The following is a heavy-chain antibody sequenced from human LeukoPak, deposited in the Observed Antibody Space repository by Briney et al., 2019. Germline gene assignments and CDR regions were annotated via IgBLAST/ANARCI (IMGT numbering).Heavy chain of an antibody. D-gene: IGHD2-15*01. J-gene: IGHJ4*02. CDR1: GFTFSSYA. V-gene: IGHV3-23*01. Sequence: EAGGSLRLSCAASGFTFSSYAMSWVRQAPGKGLEWVSTFSGISTTSYADAVKGRVTISRDNSKNTLYLQMDSLRAEDTAVYYCAKTSVGGGRIIGSGYFDNWGQGTLVTASS. CDR3: AKTSVGGGRIIGSGYFDN. CDR2: FSGISTT.